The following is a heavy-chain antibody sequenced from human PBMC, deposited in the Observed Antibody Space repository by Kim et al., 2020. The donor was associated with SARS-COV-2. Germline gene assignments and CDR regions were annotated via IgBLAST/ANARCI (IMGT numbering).Heavy chain of an antibody. J-gene: IGHJ6*02. Sequence: KFQGRVTMTRDTSTSTVYMELSSLRSEDTAVYYCARDRCSSTSCSGMDVWGQGTTVTVSS. V-gene: IGHV1-46*01. CDR3: ARDRCSSTSCSGMDV. D-gene: IGHD2-2*01.